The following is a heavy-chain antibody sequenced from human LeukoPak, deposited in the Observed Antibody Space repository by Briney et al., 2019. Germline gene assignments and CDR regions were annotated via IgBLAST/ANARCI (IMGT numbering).Heavy chain of an antibody. CDR2: IIPIFGTA. V-gene: IGHV1-69*13. CDR3: ARVCSSWYNDQNWFDP. Sequence: SVTVSCKASGGTFSSYAISWVRQAPGQGLEWMGGIIPIFGTANYAQKFQGRVTITADESTSTAYMELSSLRSEDTAVYYCARVCSSWYNDQNWFDPWGQGTLVTVSS. D-gene: IGHD6-13*01. CDR1: GGTFSSYA. J-gene: IGHJ5*02.